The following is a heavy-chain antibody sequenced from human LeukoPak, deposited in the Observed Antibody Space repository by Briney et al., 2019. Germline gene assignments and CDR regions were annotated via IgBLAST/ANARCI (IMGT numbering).Heavy chain of an antibody. CDR2: ISAYNGNT. D-gene: IGHD5-24*01. J-gene: IGHJ5*02. V-gene: IGHV1-18*03. CDR1: GYTFTSYG. Sequence: GASVKVSCKASGYTFTSYGISWVRQAPGQGLEWMGWISAYNGNTNYAQKLQGRVTMTTDTSTSTAYMELRSLRSGDMAVYYCARGVGRDGYKNWFDPWGQGTLVTVSS. CDR3: ARGVGRDGYKNWFDP.